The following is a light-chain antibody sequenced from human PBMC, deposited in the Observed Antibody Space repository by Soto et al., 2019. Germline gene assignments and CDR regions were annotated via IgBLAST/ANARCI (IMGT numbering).Light chain of an antibody. J-gene: IGKJ4*01. V-gene: IGKV3-11*01. CDR3: QQRSNWLA. CDR2: DAS. Sequence: EIVLTQSPATLSLSPGERATLSCRASQSVSSYLAWYQQKPGQAPRLLIYDASNTAAGLPARFSGSGSGTEFTLTISSLEPEDFAVYYGQQRSNWLAFGGGTKVDIK. CDR1: QSVSSY.